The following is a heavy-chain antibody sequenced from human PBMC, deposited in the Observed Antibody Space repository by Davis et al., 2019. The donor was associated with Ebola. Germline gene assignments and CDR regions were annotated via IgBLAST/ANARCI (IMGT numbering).Heavy chain of an antibody. CDR2: IRSKANSYAT. V-gene: IGHV3-73*01. Sequence: GESLKISCAASGFTFSGSAMHWVRQASGKGLEWVGRIRSKANSYATAYAASVKGRFTISRDDSKNTAYLQMNSLRAEDTAVYYCAKDVSSIAARQIYYYYGMDVWGQGTTVTVSS. CDR3: AKDVSSIAARQIYYYYGMDV. CDR1: GFTFSGSA. J-gene: IGHJ6*02. D-gene: IGHD6-6*01.